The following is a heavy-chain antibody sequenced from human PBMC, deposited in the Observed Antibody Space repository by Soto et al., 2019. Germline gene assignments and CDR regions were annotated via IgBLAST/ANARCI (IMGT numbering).Heavy chain of an antibody. CDR3: ARGPLVVLNYFES. CDR2: IFPLTDIP. J-gene: IGHJ4*02. CDR1: GGTFRNYP. Sequence: QVQLVQSGTEVKKPGSSVKVSCKASGGTFRNYPINWVRQAPGQGLEWMGSIFPLTDIPDYAQNFQARLTIIADKSTSIAYMELSSLTSDDTAMYFCARGPLVVLNYFESWGQGTLVTVSS. V-gene: IGHV1-69*02.